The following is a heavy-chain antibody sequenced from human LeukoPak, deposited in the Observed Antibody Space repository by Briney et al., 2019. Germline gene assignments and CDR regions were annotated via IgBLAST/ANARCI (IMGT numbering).Heavy chain of an antibody. CDR3: ARLGSTSTGQQPDY. CDR1: GYSFTSYW. CDR2: IYPGDSDT. J-gene: IGHJ4*02. V-gene: IGHV5-51*01. Sequence: GGSLQISCKGSGYSFTSYWIGWVRQVPGKGLEWMGIIYPGDSDTRYSPSFQGQVTISTDKSISTAYLQWSSLKASDTAMYYCARLGSTSTGQQPDYWGQGTLVTVSS. D-gene: IGHD2-2*01.